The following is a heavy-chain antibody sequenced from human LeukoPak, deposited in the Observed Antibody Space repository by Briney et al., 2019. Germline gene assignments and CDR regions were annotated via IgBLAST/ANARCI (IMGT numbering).Heavy chain of an antibody. D-gene: IGHD5-12*01. CDR3: ARARYSGYEQVDY. CDR1: GFTFSSYG. CDR2: IWYDGSNK. Sequence: GGSLRLSCAASGFTFSSYGMHWVRQAPGKGLEWVAVIWYDGSNKYYADSVKGRFTISRDNSKNTLYLQMNSLRAEDTAVYYCARARYSGYEQVDYWGQGTLVTVSS. V-gene: IGHV3-33*01. J-gene: IGHJ4*02.